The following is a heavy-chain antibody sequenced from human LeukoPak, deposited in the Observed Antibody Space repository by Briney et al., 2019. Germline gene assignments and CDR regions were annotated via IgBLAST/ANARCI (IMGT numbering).Heavy chain of an antibody. CDR1: GYTFTSYD. CDR2: MNPNSGNT. V-gene: IGHV1-8*01. D-gene: IGHD3-16*02. Sequence: ASVKVSCKASGYTFTSYDINWVRQATGQGLEWMGWMNPNSGNTGYAQKFQGRVTMTRNTSISTAYMELSSLRSEDTAVYYCARSLSHNSGRRGIGPRPPSSYWGQGTLVTVSS. CDR3: ARSLSHNSGRRGIGPRPPSSY. J-gene: IGHJ4*02.